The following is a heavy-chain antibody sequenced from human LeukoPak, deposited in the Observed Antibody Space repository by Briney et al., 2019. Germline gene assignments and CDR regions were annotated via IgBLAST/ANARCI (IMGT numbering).Heavy chain of an antibody. CDR1: GFTFDDYA. J-gene: IGHJ4*02. D-gene: IGHD3-22*01. V-gene: IGHV3-9*01. CDR3: AKDVCTTMNCLGF. CDR2: ISWNSGSI. Sequence: PGGSLRLSCAASGFTFDDYAMHWVRQAPGKGLEWVSGISWNSGSIGYADSVKGRFTISRDNAKNSLYLQMNSLRAEDTAVYYCAKDVCTTMNCLGFWGQGTLVSVSS.